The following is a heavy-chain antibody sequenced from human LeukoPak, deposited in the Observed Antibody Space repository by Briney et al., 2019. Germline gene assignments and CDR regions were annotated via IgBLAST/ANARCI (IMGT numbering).Heavy chain of an antibody. D-gene: IGHD3-9*01. J-gene: IGHJ3*02. Sequence: GGSLRLSCAASGFTFSSYGMHWVRQAPSKGLEWGAVISYDGSNKYYADSLKGRCTIYRDKSKKTLYLQMNSLRAEDKAVYYCAKDSNWLYLEDAFDIWGQGTMVTVSS. CDR2: ISYDGSNK. V-gene: IGHV3-30*18. CDR1: GFTFSSYG. CDR3: AKDSNWLYLEDAFDI.